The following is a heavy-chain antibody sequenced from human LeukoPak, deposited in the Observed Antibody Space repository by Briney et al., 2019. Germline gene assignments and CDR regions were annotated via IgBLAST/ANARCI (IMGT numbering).Heavy chain of an antibody. CDR3: ARQNTYYDILTGYYSWYYFDY. V-gene: IGHV4-34*01. D-gene: IGHD3-9*01. CDR1: GGSFSGYY. CDR2: INHSGST. J-gene: IGHJ4*02. Sequence: SETLSLTCAVYGGSFSGYYWSWIRQPPGKGLEWIGEINHSGSTNYNPSLKSRVTISVDTSKNQFSLKLSSVTAADTAVYYCARQNTYYDILTGYYSWYYFDYWGQGTLVTVSS.